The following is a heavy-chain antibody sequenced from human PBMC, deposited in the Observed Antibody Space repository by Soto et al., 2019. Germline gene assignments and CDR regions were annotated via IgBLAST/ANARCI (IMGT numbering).Heavy chain of an antibody. V-gene: IGHV4-30-4*08. D-gene: IGHD4-17*01. J-gene: IGHJ6*02. CDR1: GGSISSGGYY. CDR3: ARDPLPGYGDYDSGYYYYGMDV. CDR2: IYYSGST. Sequence: SETLSLTCTVSGGSISSGGYYWSWIRQHPGKGLEWIGYIYYSGSTYYNPSLKSRVTISVDTSKNQFSLKLSSVTAADTAVYYCARDPLPGYGDYDSGYYYYGMDVWGQGTTVTVSS.